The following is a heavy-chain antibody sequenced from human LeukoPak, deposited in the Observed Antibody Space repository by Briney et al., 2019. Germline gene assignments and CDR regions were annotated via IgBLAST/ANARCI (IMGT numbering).Heavy chain of an antibody. D-gene: IGHD1-26*01. CDR3: ARDWAHPLPGTNYYYYYGMDV. Sequence: ASVKVSCKASGYTFTGYYMHWVRQAPGQGLGWMGWINPNSGGTNYAQKFQGRVTMTRDTSISTAYMELSRLRSDDTAVYYCARDWAHPLPGTNYYYYYGMDVWGQGTTVTVSS. V-gene: IGHV1-2*02. CDR1: GYTFTGYY. CDR2: INPNSGGT. J-gene: IGHJ6*02.